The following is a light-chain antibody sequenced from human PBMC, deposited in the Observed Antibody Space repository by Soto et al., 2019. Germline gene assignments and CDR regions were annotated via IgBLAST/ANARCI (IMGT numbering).Light chain of an antibody. Sequence: IVLTQSPGTLSLSPGERATLSCRASQSVSNNYLAWYQQKPGQAPRHLMYGASNRATGIPDRFSGSGSGTDFTLSISRLEHEDCAVYYCQQYGSSGTFGQGTKVESK. V-gene: IGKV3-20*01. J-gene: IGKJ1*01. CDR3: QQYGSSGT. CDR1: QSVSNNY. CDR2: GAS.